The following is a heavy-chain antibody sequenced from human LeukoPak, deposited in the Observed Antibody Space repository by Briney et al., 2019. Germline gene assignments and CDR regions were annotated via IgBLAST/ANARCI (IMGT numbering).Heavy chain of an antibody. V-gene: IGHV1-8*03. CDR2: MNPNSGNT. CDR1: GYTFTSYD. CDR3: ATGRLLRYFDWLFNWFDP. Sequence: ASVKVSCKASGYTFTSYDINWVRQATGQGLEWMGWMNPNSGNTGYAQKFQGRVTITRNTSISTAYMELSSLRSEDTAVYYCATGRLLRYFDWLFNWFDPWGQGTLVTVSS. D-gene: IGHD3-9*01. J-gene: IGHJ5*02.